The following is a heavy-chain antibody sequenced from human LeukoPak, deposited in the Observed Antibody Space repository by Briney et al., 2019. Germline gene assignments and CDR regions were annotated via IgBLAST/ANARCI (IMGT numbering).Heavy chain of an antibody. CDR3: ATNQDIVVVPAAAPMDV. CDR2: MNPNSGNT. CDR1: GYTFTSYD. D-gene: IGHD2-2*01. V-gene: IGHV1-8*01. J-gene: IGHJ6*04. Sequence: GASVKVSCKASGYTFTSYDINWVRQATGQGLEWMGWMNPNSGNTGYAQKFQGRVTMTRNTSINTAYMELSSLRSEDTAVYYCATNQDIVVVPAAAPMDVWGKGTTVTVSS.